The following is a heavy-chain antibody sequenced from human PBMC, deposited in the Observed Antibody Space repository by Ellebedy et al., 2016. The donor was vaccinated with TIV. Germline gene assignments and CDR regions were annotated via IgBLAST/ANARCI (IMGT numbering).Heavy chain of an antibody. V-gene: IGHV4-61*08. CDR3: ASADTPDAFDI. D-gene: IGHD2-15*01. Sequence: MPSETLSLTCAVSGGSISSGGYSWSWIRQPPGKGLEWIGYIYYSGSTNYNPSLKSRVTISVDTSKNQFSLKLSSVTAADTAVYYCASADTPDAFDIWGQGTMVTVSS. J-gene: IGHJ3*02. CDR1: GGSISSGGYS. CDR2: IYYSGST.